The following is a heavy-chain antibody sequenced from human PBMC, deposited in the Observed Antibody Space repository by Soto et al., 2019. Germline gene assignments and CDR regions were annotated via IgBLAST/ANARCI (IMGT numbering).Heavy chain of an antibody. V-gene: IGHV3-23*01. CDR2: ISGSGGST. Sequence: GGSLRLSCAASGFTFSSYAMIWVRQAPGKGLEWVSAISGSGGSTYYADSVKGRFTISRDNSKNTLYLQMNSLRAEDTAVYYCAKTRGHYYGSGSHYDYYGMDVWGQGTTVTVSS. J-gene: IGHJ6*02. D-gene: IGHD3-10*01. CDR1: GFTFSSYA. CDR3: AKTRGHYYGSGSHYDYYGMDV.